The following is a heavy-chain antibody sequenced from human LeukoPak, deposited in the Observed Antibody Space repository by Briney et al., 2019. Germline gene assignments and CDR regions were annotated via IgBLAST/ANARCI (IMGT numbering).Heavy chain of an antibody. Sequence: GGSLRLSCAAAGLTFSTNSMNWVRQAPGKGLEWVSYISFSSSTIYYVDSVKGRFTISRDNGKNLLYLQMNSLRAEDTAVYYCVRDDDRPDNGLDYWGQGTLVTVSS. D-gene: IGHD3-22*01. CDR1: GLTFSTNS. CDR2: ISFSSSTI. V-gene: IGHV3-48*01. CDR3: VRDDDRPDNGLDY. J-gene: IGHJ4*02.